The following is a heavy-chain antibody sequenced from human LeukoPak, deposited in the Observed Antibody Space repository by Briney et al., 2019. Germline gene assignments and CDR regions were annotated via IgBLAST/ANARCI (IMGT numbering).Heavy chain of an antibody. CDR2: IYHSGST. V-gene: IGHV4-30-2*02. D-gene: IGHD3-3*01. J-gene: IGHJ6*03. Sequence: PSETLSLTCTVSGGSISSGGYYWSWIRQPPGKGLEWIGYIYHSGSTYYNPSLKSRVTISVDTSKNQFSLKLSSVTAADTAVYYCARTRRVSAYYDYYYYMDVWGKGTTVTVSS. CDR1: GGSISSGGYY. CDR3: ARTRRVSAYYDYYYYMDV.